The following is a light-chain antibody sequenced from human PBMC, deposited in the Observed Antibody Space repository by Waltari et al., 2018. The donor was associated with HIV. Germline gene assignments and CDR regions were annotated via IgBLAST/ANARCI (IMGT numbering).Light chain of an antibody. V-gene: IGKV2-28*01. Sequence: IVLTQSPLSLPVIPGEPASLSCRSSQSLLHSSGFYYLDWYLQKPGQSPQLLIYLGSHRASGVYDRFSGGGSGTHFTLNVTRVEADDVGIYFCMQSLQIPPTFGGGTKV. J-gene: IGKJ4*01. CDR2: LGS. CDR1: QSLLHSSGFYY. CDR3: MQSLQIPPT.